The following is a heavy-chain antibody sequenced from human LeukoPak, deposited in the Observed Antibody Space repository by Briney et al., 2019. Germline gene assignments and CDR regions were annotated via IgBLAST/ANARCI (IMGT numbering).Heavy chain of an antibody. D-gene: IGHD2-2*01. CDR1: GYTFTDYY. CDR3: ARANALYCSSTSCLFDY. J-gene: IGHJ4*02. Sequence: ASVKGSCKASGYTFTDYYIHWVRQAPGQGLEWIAWSNPNSGVTYYAQNFHDRITLTRDTSISTAYMELSRLRSDDTAIYYCARANALYCSSTSCLFDYWGQGTLVTVSS. CDR2: SNPNSGVT. V-gene: IGHV1-2*02.